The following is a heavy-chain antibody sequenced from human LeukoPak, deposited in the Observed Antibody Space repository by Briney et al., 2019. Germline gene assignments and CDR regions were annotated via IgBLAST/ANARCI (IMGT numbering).Heavy chain of an antibody. J-gene: IGHJ4*02. CDR2: INPNSGGT. D-gene: IGHD1-7*01. CDR3: ARDLSGNWNYGIDY. CDR1: VYTFTGYY. Sequence: ASVKVSCKASVYTFTGYYMHWVRQAPGQGLEWMGWINPNSGGTNYAQKFQGRVTMTRDTSISTAYMELSRLRSDDTAVYYCARDLSGNWNYGIDYWGQGTLVTVSS. V-gene: IGHV1-2*02.